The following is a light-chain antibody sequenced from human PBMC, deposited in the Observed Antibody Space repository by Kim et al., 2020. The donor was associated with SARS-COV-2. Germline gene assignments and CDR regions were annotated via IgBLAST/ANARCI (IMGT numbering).Light chain of an antibody. Sequence: SPGERATRSCRASQSVNSNYLAWYQQKPGQAPRLLIYGASSGPAGIPDRFGGSGSGTDFTLTISRLEPEDFAVYYCQQYGSSPLTFGGGTKVDIK. J-gene: IGKJ4*01. CDR1: QSVNSNY. V-gene: IGKV3-20*01. CDR3: QQYGSSPLT. CDR2: GAS.